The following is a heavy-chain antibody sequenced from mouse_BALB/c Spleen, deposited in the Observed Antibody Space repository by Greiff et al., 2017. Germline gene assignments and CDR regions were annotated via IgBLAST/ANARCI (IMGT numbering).Heavy chain of an antibody. J-gene: IGHJ3*01. V-gene: IGHV5-17*02. D-gene: IGHD1-1*01. CDR3: ASNYGSSAWFAD. CDR1: GFTFSSFG. Sequence: EVMLVESGGGLVQPGGSRKLSCAASGFTFSSFGMHWVRQAPEKGLEWVAYISSGSSTIYYADTVKGRFTISRDNPKNTLFLQMTSLRSEDTAMYYCASNYGSSAWFADWGQGTLVTVSA. CDR2: ISSGSSTI.